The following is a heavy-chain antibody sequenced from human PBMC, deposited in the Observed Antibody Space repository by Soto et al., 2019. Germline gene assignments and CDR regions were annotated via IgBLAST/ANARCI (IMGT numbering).Heavy chain of an antibody. V-gene: IGHV4-39*01. CDR1: GGSISSSSYY. Sequence: PSETLSLTCTVSGGSISSSSYYWGWIRQPPGKGLEWIGSIYYSGSTYYNPSLKSRVTISVDTSKNQFSLKLSSVTAADTAVYYCARRATVTTLGWFDPWGRGTLVTVSS. CDR3: ARRATVTTLGWFDP. CDR2: IYYSGST. J-gene: IGHJ5*02. D-gene: IGHD4-17*01.